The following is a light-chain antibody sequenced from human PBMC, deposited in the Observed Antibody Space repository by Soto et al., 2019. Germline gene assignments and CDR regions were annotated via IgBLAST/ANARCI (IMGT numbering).Light chain of an antibody. CDR2: EVI. J-gene: IGLJ2*01. Sequence: QSALTQPASVSGSPGQSITISCNGSNGDIGTYKYVSWYQQRPGKAPKLMIYEVINRPSGISNRFSGSKSGTTAPLTISDLQPEDDADYYCSSFTRDATLIFGGGTKLTVL. CDR1: NGDIGTYKY. CDR3: SSFTRDATLI. V-gene: IGLV2-14*01.